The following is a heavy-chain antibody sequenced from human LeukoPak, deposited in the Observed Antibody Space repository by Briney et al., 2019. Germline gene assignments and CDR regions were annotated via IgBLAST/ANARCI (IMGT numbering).Heavy chain of an antibody. CDR2: ISVSGGST. CDR1: GFTFSNIA. Sequence: GGTLRLSCAASGFTFSNIAMSWVRQAPGKGLEWVSTISVSGGSTYYADSVKGRFTVSRDNSKNMLYLQMNSLRAEDTAIYCCAKDLSYIGLDNWGQGTLVTVSS. V-gene: IGHV3-23*01. CDR3: AKDLSYIGLDN. D-gene: IGHD2-15*01. J-gene: IGHJ4*02.